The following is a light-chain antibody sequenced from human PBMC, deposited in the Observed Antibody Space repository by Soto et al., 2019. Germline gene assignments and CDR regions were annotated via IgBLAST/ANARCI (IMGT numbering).Light chain of an antibody. Sequence: QSALTQPASVSGSPGQSITISCTGTSSDIGGYKHVSWYQQHPGKAPKLMIYEVSNRPSGVSNRFCGSKSGNTASLTISGLQAKDEADYYCSSYTTSSTQVFGTGTKLTVL. CDR1: SSDIGGYKH. V-gene: IGLV2-14*01. CDR2: EVS. J-gene: IGLJ1*01. CDR3: SSYTTSSTQV.